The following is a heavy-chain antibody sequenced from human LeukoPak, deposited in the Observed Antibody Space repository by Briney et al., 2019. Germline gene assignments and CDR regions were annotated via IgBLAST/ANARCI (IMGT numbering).Heavy chain of an antibody. CDR2: INGDGSDT. Sequence: PGGSLRLSCAASGFTFSEYWMHWVRLTPGRRLVWVARINGDGSDTTYADSVKGRFTISRDNAKNTVYLQMNSLTAEDTAVYYCTRPWGIWGQGALVTVSP. CDR3: TRPWGI. V-gene: IGHV3-74*03. J-gene: IGHJ4*02. D-gene: IGHD3-16*01. CDR1: GFTFSEYW.